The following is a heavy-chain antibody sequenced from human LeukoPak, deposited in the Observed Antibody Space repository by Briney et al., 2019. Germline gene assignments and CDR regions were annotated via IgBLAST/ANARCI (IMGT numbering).Heavy chain of an antibody. J-gene: IGHJ4*02. D-gene: IGHD6-19*01. CDR3: TRVIVAVPGYFDYFDF. V-gene: IGHV3-7*01. Sequence: GGSLRLSCTASGFTFSNHYMGWIRQAPGKGLEWVANINEDGSNKWHLGSVKGRFTFSRDNARNSLYLQMNSLRVEDTAVYYCTRVIVAVPGYFDYFDFWGQGVLVTVSS. CDR2: INEDGSNK. CDR1: GFTFSNHY.